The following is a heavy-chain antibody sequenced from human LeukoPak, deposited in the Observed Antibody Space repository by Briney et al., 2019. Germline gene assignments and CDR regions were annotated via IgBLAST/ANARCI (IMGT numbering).Heavy chain of an antibody. CDR2: IHYSGTT. J-gene: IGHJ4*02. Sequence: SETLSLTCTVSGGSTGSGVFYWGWIRQPPGKGLEWIGTIHYSGTTDYNPSLNSRVSISIDTSKKQLFLTLNSVTAADTAKYYCARDLGSSFWFYYWGQGTLVTVAS. CDR3: ARDLGSSFWFYY. V-gene: IGHV4-39*07. D-gene: IGHD3-3*01. CDR1: GGSTGSGVFY.